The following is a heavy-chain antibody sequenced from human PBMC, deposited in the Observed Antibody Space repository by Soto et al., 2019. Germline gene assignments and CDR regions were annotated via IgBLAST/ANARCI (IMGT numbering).Heavy chain of an antibody. CDR3: TTGVPYCSGGSCYSYDAFDI. CDR1: GFTFSIAW. Sequence: GGSLRLSCAASGFTFSIAWMSWVRQAPGKGLEWVGRIKSKTDGGTTDYAAPVKGRSTISRDDSKNTLYLQMNSLKTEDTAVYYCTTGVPYCSGGSCYSYDAFDIWGQGTMVTVSS. CDR2: IKSKTDGGTT. V-gene: IGHV3-15*01. D-gene: IGHD2-15*01. J-gene: IGHJ3*02.